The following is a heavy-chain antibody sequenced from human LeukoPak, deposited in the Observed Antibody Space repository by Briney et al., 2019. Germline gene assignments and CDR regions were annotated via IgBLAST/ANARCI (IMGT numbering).Heavy chain of an antibody. J-gene: IGHJ4*02. V-gene: IGHV3-21*05. CDR3: AREYDSWARFGS. Sequence: GGSLPLSCAGSGDGFTRHTMNWVRRAPGKGLEWISYIWSTGVYIYYADSVKGRFTISRDNARASVYLQMNSLRVEETAIYYCAREYDSWARFGSLGQGTLVTVSS. CDR1: GDGFTRHT. CDR2: IWSTGVYI. D-gene: IGHD6-13*01.